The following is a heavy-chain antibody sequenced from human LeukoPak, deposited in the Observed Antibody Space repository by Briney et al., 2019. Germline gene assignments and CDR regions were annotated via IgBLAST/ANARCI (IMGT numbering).Heavy chain of an antibody. V-gene: IGHV3-21*01. CDR3: ARGAAAVF. D-gene: IGHD6-13*01. Sequence: PGGSLRLSCAASGFTFSSYSMNWVRQAPGKGLEWVSIISSSSNDIHYVDSVKGRFTISRDNAKNSLYLQMNSLRAEDTAVYYCARGAAAVFWGQGTLVTVSS. J-gene: IGHJ4*02. CDR2: ISSSSNDI. CDR1: GFTFSSYS.